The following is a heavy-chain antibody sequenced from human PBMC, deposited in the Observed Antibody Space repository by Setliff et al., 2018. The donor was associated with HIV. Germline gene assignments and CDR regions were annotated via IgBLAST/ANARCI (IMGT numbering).Heavy chain of an antibody. V-gene: IGHV3-33*01. D-gene: IGHD3-3*01. CDR2: IWYDASKK. Sequence: GGSLRLSCAASGFTFNSYGIHWVRQAPGKGLEWVALIWYDASKKEYSDSVKGRFNILRDDSKKTVDLQMNSLRAEDTATYYCARGTDYDLWTYYYYMDVWGKGTTVTVSS. CDR3: ARGTDYDLWTYYYYMDV. J-gene: IGHJ6*03. CDR1: GFTFNSYG.